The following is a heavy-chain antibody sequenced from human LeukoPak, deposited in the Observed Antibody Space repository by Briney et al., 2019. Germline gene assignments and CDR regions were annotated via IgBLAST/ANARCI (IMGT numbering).Heavy chain of an antibody. CDR3: ARERLGAFDY. J-gene: IGHJ4*02. V-gene: IGHV3-21*01. Sequence: PGGSLRLSCAASTFTFSSYNMNWVRQAPGKGLEWVSSISSSGTYIYYRDSVKGRFTISRDNAENSLYLEMNSLRAEDTAVYYCARERLGAFDYWGQGTLVTVSS. D-gene: IGHD3-16*01. CDR2: ISSSGTYI. CDR1: TFTFSSYN.